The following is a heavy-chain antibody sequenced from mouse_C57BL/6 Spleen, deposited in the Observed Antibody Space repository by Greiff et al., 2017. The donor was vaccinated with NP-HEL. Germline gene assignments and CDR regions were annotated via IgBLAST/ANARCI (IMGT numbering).Heavy chain of an antibody. D-gene: IGHD2-5*01. J-gene: IGHJ4*01. V-gene: IGHV1-4*01. CDR1: GYTFTSYT. Sequence: VQLQQSGAELARPGASVKMSCKASGYTFTSYTMHWVKQRPGQGLEWIGYINPSSGYTKYNQKFKDKATLTADKSSSTAYMQLSSLTSEDSAVYYCARHYSNFYAMDYWGQGTSVTVSS. CDR2: INPSSGYT. CDR3: ARHYSNFYAMDY.